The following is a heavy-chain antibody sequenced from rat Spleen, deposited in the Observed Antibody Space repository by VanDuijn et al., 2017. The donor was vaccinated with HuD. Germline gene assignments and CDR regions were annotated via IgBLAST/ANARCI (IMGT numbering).Heavy chain of an antibody. J-gene: IGHJ2*01. Sequence: EVQLQESGPALVKPSQSLSLTCSVTGYSITSNYWGWIRKFPGDKMEWMGYISYSGSTGFNPSLKSRISITRDTSKNQFFLQVNPVIIEETATYYCARTTGIPTYWGQGVMVTVSS. D-gene: IGHD1-9*01. CDR3: ARTTGIPTY. V-gene: IGHV3-1*01. CDR2: ISYSGST. CDR1: GYSITSNY.